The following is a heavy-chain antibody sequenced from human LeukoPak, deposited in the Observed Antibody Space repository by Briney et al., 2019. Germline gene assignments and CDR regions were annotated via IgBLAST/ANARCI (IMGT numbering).Heavy chain of an antibody. Sequence: ASVKVSCKASGYTFTSYGISWVRQAPGQGLEWMGWISAYNGNTNYAQKLQGRVTMTTDTSTSTAYMELRSLRSDDTAVYYCARDPVGYSGYEPIGYWGQGTLVTVSS. CDR2: ISAYNGNT. CDR3: ARDPVGYSGYEPIGY. D-gene: IGHD5-12*01. J-gene: IGHJ4*02. CDR1: GYTFTSYG. V-gene: IGHV1-18*01.